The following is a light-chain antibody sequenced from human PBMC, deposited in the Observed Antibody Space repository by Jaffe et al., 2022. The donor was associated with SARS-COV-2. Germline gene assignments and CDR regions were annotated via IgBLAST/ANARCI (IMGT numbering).Light chain of an antibody. CDR1: QSVSSSY. CDR2: GAS. CDR3: QQYGTSPRT. V-gene: IGKV3-20*01. Sequence: EIVLMQSPGTLSLSPGERATLSCRASQSVSSSYLGWYQQKRGQAPRLLIFGASSRATGIPDRFSGSGSGTDFTLTISRLEPEDFAVYYCQQYGTSPRTFGQGTKVEIK. J-gene: IGKJ1*01.